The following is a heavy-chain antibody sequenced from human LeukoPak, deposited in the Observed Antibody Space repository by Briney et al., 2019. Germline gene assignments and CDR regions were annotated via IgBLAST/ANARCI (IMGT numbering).Heavy chain of an antibody. D-gene: IGHD2-2*03. CDR3: ARVGYRSSTSCFRYYYYGMDV. V-gene: IGHV4-34*01. CDR2: INHSGST. CDR1: GGSFSGYY. Sequence: SETLSLTCAVYGGSFSGYYWSWIRQPPGKGLEWIGEINHSGSTNYNPSLKSRVTISVDTSKNQFSLKLSSVTAADTAVYYCARVGYRSSTSCFRYYYYGMDVWGQGTTVTVSS. J-gene: IGHJ6*02.